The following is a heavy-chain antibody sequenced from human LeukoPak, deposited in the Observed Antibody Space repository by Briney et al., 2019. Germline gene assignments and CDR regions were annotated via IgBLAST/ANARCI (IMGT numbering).Heavy chain of an antibody. V-gene: IGHV1-18*01. J-gene: IGHJ3*02. Sequence: ASVKVSCKASGYTFTTYSISWGRQAPGQGLEWMGWISTYNGNTYYAQKFQGRVTMTTDTSTTTAYMELRSLRSDDTAVYYCAREEGAPIAAANIWGLGTVVTVSS. CDR1: GYTFTTYS. D-gene: IGHD6-13*01. CDR3: AREEGAPIAAANI. CDR2: ISTYNGNT.